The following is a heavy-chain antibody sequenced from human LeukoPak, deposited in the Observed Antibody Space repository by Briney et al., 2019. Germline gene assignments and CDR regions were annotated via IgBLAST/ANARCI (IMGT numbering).Heavy chain of an antibody. CDR1: GLTFSSYS. D-gene: IGHD3-9*01. Sequence: GGSLSLSCAASGLTFSSYSMNWVRQAPGKGLEWVSYISSSSSTIYYADSVKGRFTISRDNAKNSLYLQMNSLRAEDTAVYYCARGPYRGNYYDILTGYYYFDYWGQGTLVTVSS. CDR2: ISSSSSTI. J-gene: IGHJ4*02. CDR3: ARGPYRGNYYDILTGYYYFDY. V-gene: IGHV3-48*01.